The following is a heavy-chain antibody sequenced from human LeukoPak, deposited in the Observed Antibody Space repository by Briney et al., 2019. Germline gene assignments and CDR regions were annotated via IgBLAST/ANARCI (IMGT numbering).Heavy chain of an antibody. CDR2: IYHSGST. J-gene: IGHJ6*03. CDR1: GYSISSGYY. CDR3: ARTPETTNNSSGWYYYYYYMDV. V-gene: IGHV4-38-2*02. Sequence: SETLSLTCTVSGYSISSGYYWGWIRQPPGKGLEWIGSIYHSGSTYYNPSLKSRVTISVDTSKNQFSLKLSSVTAADTPVYYCARTPETTNNSSGWYYYYYYMDVWGKGTTVTVSS. D-gene: IGHD6-19*01.